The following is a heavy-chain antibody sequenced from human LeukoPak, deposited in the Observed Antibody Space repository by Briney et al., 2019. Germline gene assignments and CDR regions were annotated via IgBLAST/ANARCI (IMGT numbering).Heavy chain of an antibody. J-gene: IGHJ4*02. D-gene: IGHD2-2*01. Sequence: GGSLRLSCAASGFTFSSYAMHWVRQAPGKGLEWVAFIRYDGSNKYYADSVKGRFTISRDNSKNTLYLQMNSLRAEDTAVYYCAKDLWRYCSSTSCQRLDYWGQGTLVTVSS. CDR1: GFTFSSYA. CDR3: AKDLWRYCSSTSCQRLDY. V-gene: IGHV3-30*02. CDR2: IRYDGSNK.